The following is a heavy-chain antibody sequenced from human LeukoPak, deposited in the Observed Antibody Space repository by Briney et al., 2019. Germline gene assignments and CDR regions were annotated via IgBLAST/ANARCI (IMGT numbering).Heavy chain of an antibody. V-gene: IGHV1-69*04. CDR2: IIPILGIA. D-gene: IGHD2-2*01. CDR3: ARESRQDIVVVPAAKFYYYGMDV. Sequence: SVKVSCKASGGTFSSYAISWVRQAPGQGLEWMGRIIPILGIANYAQKFQGRVTITADKSTSTAYMGLSSLRSEDTAVYYCARESRQDIVVVPAAKFYYYGMDVWGQGTTVTVSS. CDR1: GGTFSSYA. J-gene: IGHJ6*02.